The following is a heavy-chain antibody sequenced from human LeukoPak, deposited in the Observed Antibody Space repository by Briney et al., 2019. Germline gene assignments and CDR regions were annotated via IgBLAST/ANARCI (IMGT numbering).Heavy chain of an antibody. Sequence: GGSLRLSCTGSGFNFNMFAMNWVRQAPGQGLEWVSGLSRGGGTTNYADSVKGRFTISRDKSKNMVFLQMNSLRPEDTAVYYCAKEQRIRHCSEGVCIEGYYFDYWSQGSLVAVSS. D-gene: IGHD2-8*01. CDR1: GFNFNMFA. CDR2: LSRGGGTT. J-gene: IGHJ4*02. V-gene: IGHV3-23*01. CDR3: AKEQRIRHCSEGVCIEGYYFDY.